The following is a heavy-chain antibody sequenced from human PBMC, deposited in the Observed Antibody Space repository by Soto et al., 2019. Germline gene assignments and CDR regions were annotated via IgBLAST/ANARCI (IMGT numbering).Heavy chain of an antibody. D-gene: IGHD6-19*01. V-gene: IGHV4-4*02. CDR1: SASIDNN. J-gene: IGHJ4*02. CDR2: IHQSGIS. CDR3: ARSFGWYAFDQ. Sequence: QMQLLESGPGLVKPSDTLSLTCAVSSASIDNNWNWVRQPPGKGLEWIGEIHQSGISYKNPSLKSRVTMSVDKSKNQFSLNLSSVTAADTAVYFCARSFGWYAFDQWGQGTLVTVSS.